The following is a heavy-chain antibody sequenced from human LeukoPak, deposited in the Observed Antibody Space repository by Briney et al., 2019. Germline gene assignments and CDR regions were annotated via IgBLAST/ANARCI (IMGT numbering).Heavy chain of an antibody. V-gene: IGHV5-51*01. J-gene: IGHJ4*02. CDR3: ARQGREYSGYDRVDY. CDR1: GYRFATYW. Sequence: GESLKISCKASGYRFATYWIGWVRQMPGKGLEWMGIIYPGDSDTRYSPSFQGQVTISADKSISTAYLQWSSLKASDTAMYYCARQGREYSGYDRVDYWGQGTLVTVSS. D-gene: IGHD5-12*01. CDR2: IYPGDSDT.